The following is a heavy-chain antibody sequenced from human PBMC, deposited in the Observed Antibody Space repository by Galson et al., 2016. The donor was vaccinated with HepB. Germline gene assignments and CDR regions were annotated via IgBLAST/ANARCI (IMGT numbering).Heavy chain of an antibody. Sequence: SETLSLTCAVSGDSISRDTWWSCIRQPPGKGLEWIGEIYHTGTTNYNPSLKSRVTMPLDKSKNQFSLMVTSVTAADTALYYCAGGKLASGWGYWGQGTLVTVSS. V-gene: IGHV4-4*02. CDR2: IYHTGTT. D-gene: IGHD4-23*01. CDR1: GDSISRDTW. J-gene: IGHJ4*02. CDR3: AGGKLASGWGY.